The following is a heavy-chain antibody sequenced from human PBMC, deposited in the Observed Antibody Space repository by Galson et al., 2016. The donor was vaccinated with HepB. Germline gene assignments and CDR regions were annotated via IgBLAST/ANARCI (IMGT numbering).Heavy chain of an antibody. J-gene: IGHJ4*02. Sequence: SLRLSCAASGFTFSSYGMHWVRQAPGKGLEWVALIWHDGSNKYYIDSVKGRFTISRDNSRGTLYLQMDSLRAEDTAVYYCARGEEEAAMEPFDYWGQGTLVTVSS. V-gene: IGHV3-33*01. D-gene: IGHD5-18*01. CDR2: IWHDGSNK. CDR1: GFTFSSYG. CDR3: ARGEEEAAMEPFDY.